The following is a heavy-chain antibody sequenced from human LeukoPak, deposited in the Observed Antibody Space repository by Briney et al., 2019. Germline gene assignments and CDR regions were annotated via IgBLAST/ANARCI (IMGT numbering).Heavy chain of an antibody. V-gene: IGHV4-59*01. CDR2: ISYSGST. CDR1: GGSISSYY. Sequence: SETLSLTCTVSGGSISSYYWSWIRQPPGKGLEWIGYISYSGSTNYNPSLKSRVTIPVDTSKNQFSLKLSSVTAADSAVYYCARGNIWGATYWDYWGQGTLVTVSS. CDR3: ARGNIWGATYWDY. D-gene: IGHD1-26*01. J-gene: IGHJ4*02.